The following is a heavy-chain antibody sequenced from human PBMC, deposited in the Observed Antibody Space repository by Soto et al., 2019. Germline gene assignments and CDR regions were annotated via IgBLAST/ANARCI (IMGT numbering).Heavy chain of an antibody. CDR2: ISTSGTT. Sequence: TSETLSLTCTVSGGSISSYYWTWIRQPAGKGLEWIGRISTSGTTNYNPSLKSRVTMSVDTSKNQFSLKLNSVTAADTAVYYCARDRTVRGDWFDPWGQGTLVTV. D-gene: IGHD3-10*01. V-gene: IGHV4-4*07. CDR1: GGSISSYY. J-gene: IGHJ5*02. CDR3: ARDRTVRGDWFDP.